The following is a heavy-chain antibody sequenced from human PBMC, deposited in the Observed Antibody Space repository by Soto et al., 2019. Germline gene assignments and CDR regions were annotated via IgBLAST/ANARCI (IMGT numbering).Heavy chain of an antibody. Sequence: GASVNVSCTASGYTFTIYAIHCVRQAPGQRLEWMGWISAGNGNTKYSQKFQGRVTITRDTSASTAYMELSSLRSEDTAVYYCARGGDVLRFLEWLTGPYYFDYWGQGTLVTVSS. CDR3: ARGGDVLRFLEWLTGPYYFDY. D-gene: IGHD3-3*01. CDR2: ISAGNGNT. CDR1: GYTFTIYA. J-gene: IGHJ4*02. V-gene: IGHV1-3*01.